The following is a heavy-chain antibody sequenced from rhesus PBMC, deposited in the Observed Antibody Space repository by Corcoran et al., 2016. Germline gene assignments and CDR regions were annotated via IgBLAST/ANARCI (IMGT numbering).Heavy chain of an antibody. CDR1: GFTFSNYG. CDR3: TAAAACDY. Sequence: EVQLVGSGGGLVHPGVSLRLSGAASGFTFSNYGMRWARRAPGKGLEWVGCIKNKADGGTAADAASVKGRVTISRDDSKNTLYLQMNTRNPQDTAVYYCTAAAACDYWGQGVLVTVSS. J-gene: IGHJ4*01. D-gene: IGHD6-25*01. CDR2: IKNKADGGTA. V-gene: IGHV3-16*02.